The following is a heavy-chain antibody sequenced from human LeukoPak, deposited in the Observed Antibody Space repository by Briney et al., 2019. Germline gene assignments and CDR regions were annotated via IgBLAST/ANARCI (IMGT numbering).Heavy chain of an antibody. CDR3: AKDSSTRTPDAFDI. J-gene: IGHJ3*02. CDR2: IRYDGSNK. D-gene: IGHD5/OR15-5a*01. CDR1: GFTFSSYE. V-gene: IGHV3-30*02. Sequence: GGSLRLSCAASGFTFSSYEMNWVRQAPGKGLEWVAFIRYDGSNKYYADSVKGRFTISRDNSKNTLYLQMTSLRAEDTAVYYCAKDSSTRTPDAFDIWGQGTMVTVSS.